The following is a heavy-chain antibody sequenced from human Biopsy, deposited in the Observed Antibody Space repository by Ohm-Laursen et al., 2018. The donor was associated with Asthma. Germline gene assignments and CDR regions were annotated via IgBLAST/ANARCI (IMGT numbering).Heavy chain of an antibody. CDR2: ISSSGAST. CDR1: GFTFSSYA. V-gene: IGHV3-23*01. J-gene: IGHJ4*02. Sequence: SLRLSCSASGFTFSSYAMSWVRQAPGKGLEWVSSISSSGASTYYADSVKGRFTISRDNSKNTLYLQMSSLRADDTAVYNCAKGGTYTTDRYAYWGQGSLVTVSS. D-gene: IGHD1-26*01. CDR3: AKGGTYTTDRYAY.